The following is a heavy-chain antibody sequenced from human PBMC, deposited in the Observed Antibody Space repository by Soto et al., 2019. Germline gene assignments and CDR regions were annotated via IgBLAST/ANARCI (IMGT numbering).Heavy chain of an antibody. CDR2: IHHGGTT. D-gene: IGHD1-1*01. Sequence: QVQLQESGPGLVMPSGTLSLTCVVSGASISSSDWWAWVRQPPGKGLECLGEIHHGGTTIDNPSLQDRVTISVDESKNHFSLTLTSVTAADTAVYYCARDFKAPNDAWAVGHWGRGTLVTVAS. V-gene: IGHV4-4*02. J-gene: IGHJ4*02. CDR3: ARDFKAPNDAWAVGH. CDR1: GASISSSDW.